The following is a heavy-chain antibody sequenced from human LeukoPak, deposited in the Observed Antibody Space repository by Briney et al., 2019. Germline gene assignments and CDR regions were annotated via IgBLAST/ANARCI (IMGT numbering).Heavy chain of an antibody. CDR3: AGDFWTGYYFRD. Sequence: SETLSLTCTVSGGSISSGTFSWGWIRQPPGKGLEWIGTIYYRGSTSYNPSLKSRVTISVDTSKNQFSLKLSSVTAADTAVYYCAGDFWTGYYFRDWGQGTLVTVSS. D-gene: IGHD3/OR15-3a*01. CDR1: GGSISSGTFS. V-gene: IGHV4-39*01. CDR2: IYYRGST. J-gene: IGHJ4*02.